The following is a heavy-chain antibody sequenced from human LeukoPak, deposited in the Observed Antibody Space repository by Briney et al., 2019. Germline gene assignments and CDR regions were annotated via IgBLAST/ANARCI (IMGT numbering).Heavy chain of an antibody. CDR3: AKQGYDILTGYPVGRDY. CDR1: GFTFSSYA. D-gene: IGHD3-9*01. J-gene: IGHJ4*02. V-gene: IGHV3-23*01. CDR2: ISGSGGST. Sequence: PGGSLRLSCAASGFTFSSYAMSWVRQAPGKGLEWVSAISGSGGSTYYADSVKGRFTISRDNSKNTQYLQMNSLRAEDTAVYYCAKQGYDILTGYPVGRDYWGQGTLVTVSS.